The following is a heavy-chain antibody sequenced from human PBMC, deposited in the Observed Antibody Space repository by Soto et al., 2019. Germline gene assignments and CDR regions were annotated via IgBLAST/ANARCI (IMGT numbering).Heavy chain of an antibody. CDR3: ARSGYSYGPNPLLY. Sequence: PSETLSLTCTVSGGSISSGGYYWSWIRQHQGKGLEWIGYIYYSGSTYYNPSLKSRVTISVDTFKNQFSLKLSSVTAADTAVYYCARSGYSYGPNPLLYWGQGTLVTVSS. CDR1: GGSISSGGYY. CDR2: IYYSGST. V-gene: IGHV4-31*03. D-gene: IGHD5-18*01. J-gene: IGHJ4*02.